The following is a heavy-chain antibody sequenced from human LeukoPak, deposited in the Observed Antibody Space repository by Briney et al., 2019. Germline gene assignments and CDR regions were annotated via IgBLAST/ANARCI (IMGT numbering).Heavy chain of an antibody. D-gene: IGHD6-6*01. CDR1: GFTFSSYS. Sequence: GGSLRLSCAASGFTFSSYSMNWVRQAPGKGLEWVSYISSSSSTIYYADSVKGRFTISRDNAKNSLYLQMNSLRAEDTAVYYCARDAFEYSSSSLPLDYWGQGTLVTVSS. V-gene: IGHV3-48*01. CDR3: ARDAFEYSSSSLPLDY. J-gene: IGHJ4*02. CDR2: ISSSSSTI.